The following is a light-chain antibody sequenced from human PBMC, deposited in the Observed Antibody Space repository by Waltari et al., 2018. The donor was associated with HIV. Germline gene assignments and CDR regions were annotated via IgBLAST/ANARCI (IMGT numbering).Light chain of an antibody. Sequence: QSALPQPASVSGFLAQSLNLSCTGLINDSLFYKCFSWYQQYPGKIPRLIIFDFNNRPSGVSYHLSGSRSGHSASLPFSGLQSGDEAHYYCASNRLDYTLIFGGGTKLTVL. CDR3: ASNRLDYTLI. J-gene: IGLJ2*01. CDR2: DFN. V-gene: IGLV2-14*03. CDR1: INDSLFYKC.